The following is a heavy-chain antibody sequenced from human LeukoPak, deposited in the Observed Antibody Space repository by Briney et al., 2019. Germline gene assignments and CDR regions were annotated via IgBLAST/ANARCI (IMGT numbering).Heavy chain of an antibody. CDR1: GGSFSGYY. CDR3: ARRVIGYSYGYYYYYYYMDV. J-gene: IGHJ6*03. D-gene: IGHD5-18*01. CDR2: INHSGST. V-gene: IGHV4-34*01. Sequence: KSSETLSLTCAVYGGSFSGYYWSWIRQPPGKGLEWIGEINHSGSTNYNPSLKSRVTISVDTSKNQFSLKLSSVTAADTAVYYCARRVIGYSYGYYYYYYYMDVWGKGTTVTVSS.